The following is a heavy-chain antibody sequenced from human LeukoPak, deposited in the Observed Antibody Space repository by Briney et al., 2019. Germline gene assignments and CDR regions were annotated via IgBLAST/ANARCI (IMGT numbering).Heavy chain of an antibody. D-gene: IGHD3-22*01. CDR1: GYTFTSHY. J-gene: IGHJ4*02. Sequence: ASVKVSCKASGYTFTSHYIHWVRQAPGQGLEWMGIINPGGGTTGYAQKFQGRVTVTRDMSTSIVYMELNSLRSEDTAFYYCARDMPRDMYYDSSNFDFWGQGTLVTVSS. V-gene: IGHV1-46*01. CDR3: ARDMPRDMYYDSSNFDF. CDR2: INPGGGTT.